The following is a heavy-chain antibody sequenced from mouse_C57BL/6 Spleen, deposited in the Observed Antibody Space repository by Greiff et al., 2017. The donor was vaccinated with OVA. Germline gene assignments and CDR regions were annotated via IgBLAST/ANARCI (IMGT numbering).Heavy chain of an antibody. Sequence: KQSGPGILQPSQTLSLTCSFSGFSLSTFGMGVGWISQPSGMGLVWMAHIWWDDDKYYNPALKSRLTVSKDTSKNQVVLKSAKVDTADTATYYCARMNYCSSYVWYCDVWGTGTTVTVSS. CDR2: IWWDDDK. CDR3: ARMNYCSSYVWYCDV. J-gene: IGHJ1*03. CDR1: GFSLSTFGMG. V-gene: IGHV8-8*01. D-gene: IGHD1-1*01.